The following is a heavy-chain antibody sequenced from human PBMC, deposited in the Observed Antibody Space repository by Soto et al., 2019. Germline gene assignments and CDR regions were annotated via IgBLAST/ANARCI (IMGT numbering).Heavy chain of an antibody. CDR2: IYYSGST. D-gene: IGHD3-10*01. CDR3: XXLSFGCRRFGSCYFDY. J-gene: IGHJ4*02. Sequence: QVQLQESGPGLVKPSQTLSLTCTVSGGSISSGGYYWSWIRQHPGKGLEWIGYIYYSGSTYYNPSLKSRVTISVDTSKNQFSLKLSSVTAAXTXVYYCXXLSFGCRRFGSCYFDYWGQGTLVTVSS. CDR1: GGSISSGGYY. V-gene: IGHV4-31*03.